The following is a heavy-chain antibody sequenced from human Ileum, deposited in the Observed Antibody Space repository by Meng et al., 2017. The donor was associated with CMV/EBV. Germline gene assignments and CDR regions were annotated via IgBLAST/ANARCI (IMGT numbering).Heavy chain of an antibody. CDR1: GFTFSDYY. CDR3: ARVFWSGYPTLDY. J-gene: IGHJ4*02. D-gene: IGHD3-3*01. V-gene: IGHV3-11*01. Sequence: GESLKISCAASGFTFSDYYMSWVRHAPGQGLEWVSYISGTGTTYSADSVKGRFTISRDNAKNSLYLQMNSLRAEDTAVYYCARVFWSGYPTLDYWGQGTLVTVSS. CDR2: ISGTGTT.